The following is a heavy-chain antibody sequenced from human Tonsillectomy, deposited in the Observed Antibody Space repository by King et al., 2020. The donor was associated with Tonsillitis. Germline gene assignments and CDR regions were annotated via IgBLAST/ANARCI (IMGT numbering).Heavy chain of an antibody. CDR1: GGSISSSSYY. D-gene: IGHD3-16*01. CDR3: ASFRGSGYLDY. CDR2: IYYSGNT. V-gene: IGHV4-39*01. Sequence: LQLQESGPGLVKPSETLSLTCTVSGGSISSSSYYWGWIRQPPGKGLEGIGSIYYSGNTYYNPSLKSRVTISVDMSKNPFSLKLSSVTAADTAVYYCASFRGSGYLDYWGQGTLVTVSS. J-gene: IGHJ4*02.